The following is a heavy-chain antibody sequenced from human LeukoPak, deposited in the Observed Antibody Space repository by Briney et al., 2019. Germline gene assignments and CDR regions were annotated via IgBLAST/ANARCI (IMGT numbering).Heavy chain of an antibody. Sequence: GESLKISCKGSGYSFTSYWIGWVRQMPGKGLEWMGIIYSGDSDTRYSPSFQGQVTISADKSISTAYLQWSSLKASDTAMYYCARPHQGADSSSWDGNFQHWGQGTLVTVSS. CDR2: IYSGDSDT. J-gene: IGHJ1*01. CDR1: GYSFTSYW. D-gene: IGHD6-13*01. CDR3: ARPHQGADSSSWDGNFQH. V-gene: IGHV5-51*01.